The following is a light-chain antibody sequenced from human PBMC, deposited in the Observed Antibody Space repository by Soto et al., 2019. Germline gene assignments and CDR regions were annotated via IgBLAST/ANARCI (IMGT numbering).Light chain of an antibody. J-gene: IGKJ5*01. Sequence: EVVLTQSPGTLSLSPGERATLSCRASRTVDGNYLAWYHQKPGQPPRLLIHSASTRAPGIPDRFSASGAGTDFTLTISRLEPEDFAVYYCQQRNNWPPGITFGQGTRLEIK. CDR3: QQRNNWPPGIT. V-gene: IGKV3D-20*02. CDR1: RTVDGNY. CDR2: SAS.